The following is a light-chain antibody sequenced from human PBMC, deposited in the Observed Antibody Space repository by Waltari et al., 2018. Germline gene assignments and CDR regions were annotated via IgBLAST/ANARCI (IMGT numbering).Light chain of an antibody. J-gene: IGLJ2*01. CDR1: SSDIGGYVY. CDR2: AVR. CDR3: SSYTTGVI. Sequence: QSALTQPASVSGSTGQSIIISCSGISSDIGGYVYVSWYQQHPVQAPKVIMFAVRKRPSGVSVLFSDSKAGNTASLTISGLQAEDEADYYCSSYTTGVIFGGGTRLTVL. V-gene: IGLV2-14*03.